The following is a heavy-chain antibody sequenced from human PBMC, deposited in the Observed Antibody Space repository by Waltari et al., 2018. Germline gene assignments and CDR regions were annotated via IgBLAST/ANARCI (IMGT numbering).Heavy chain of an antibody. D-gene: IGHD1-1*01. CDR3: TTLDKNWPLDY. CDR1: GFSFNDTW. Sequence: SGFSFNDTWVNWVRQAPGKGLEWVGLIKSKTDGGTTDYAAPVKGRFTISRDESKNTLFLQMNSLKTEDTAVYYCTTLDKNWPLDYLGQGTLVNVS. CDR2: IKSKTDGGTT. V-gene: IGHV3-15*07. J-gene: IGHJ4*02.